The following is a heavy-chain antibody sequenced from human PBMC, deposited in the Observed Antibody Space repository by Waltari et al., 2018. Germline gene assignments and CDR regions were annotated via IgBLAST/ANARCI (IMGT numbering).Heavy chain of an antibody. CDR1: GYIFSNYG. J-gene: IGHJ4*02. CDR2: IKPYNGDT. CDR3: ARDDVNRSNFGGF. V-gene: IGHV1-18*01. D-gene: IGHD3-16*01. Sequence: QLVQSGAEVKKPGASVKVSCKASGYIFSNYGITWVRKAPGQGLEWMGWIKPYNGDTKYEQNLQGRVTMTTDTSTTTAYMEIRTLRSDDTAIYYCARDDVNRSNFGGFWGQGTLVTVSS.